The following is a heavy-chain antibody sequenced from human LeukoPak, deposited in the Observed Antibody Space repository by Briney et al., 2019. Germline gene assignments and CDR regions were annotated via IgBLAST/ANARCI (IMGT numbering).Heavy chain of an antibody. J-gene: IGHJ4*02. CDR2: IYSSGST. Sequence: SETLSPTCIVSGVSISSGSNYWCWIRQPPGKTLEGISSIYSSGSTYYNPSLKSRVTISVDTSKNQFSLKLSSVTAADTAVYYCARGVAVAGQYYFDYWGQGTLVTVSS. V-gene: IGHV4-39*07. CDR3: ARGVAVAGQYYFDY. D-gene: IGHD6-19*01. CDR1: GVSISSGSNY.